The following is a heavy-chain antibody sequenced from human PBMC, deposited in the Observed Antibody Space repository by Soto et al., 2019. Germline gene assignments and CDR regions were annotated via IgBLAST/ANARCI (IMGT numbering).Heavy chain of an antibody. D-gene: IGHD1-7*01. CDR3: ARGELELGFYYYYYGMDV. J-gene: IGHJ6*02. V-gene: IGHV1-69*13. CDR2: IIPIFGTA. CDR1: GGTFSSYA. Sequence: SVKVSCKASGGTFSSYAISWVRQAPGQGLEWMGGIIPIFGTANYAQKFQGRVTITADESTSTAYMELSSLRSEDTAVYYCARGELELGFYYYYYGMDVWGQGTTVTVSS.